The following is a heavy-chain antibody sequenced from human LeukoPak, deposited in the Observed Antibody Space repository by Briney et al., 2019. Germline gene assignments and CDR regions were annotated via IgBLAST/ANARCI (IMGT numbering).Heavy chain of an antibody. CDR1: GFTFSSYN. CDR3: ARDTGYYDSSGYYGTNLDY. Sequence: PGGSLRLSCAASGFTFSSYNMNWVRQAPGKGLEWVSSISGTSSYIFYGDSVKGRFTISRDNTKNSMYLQMNSLRAEDTAVYYCARDTGYYDSSGYYGTNLDYWGQGTLVIVSS. D-gene: IGHD3-22*01. J-gene: IGHJ4*02. CDR2: ISGTSSYI. V-gene: IGHV3-21*01.